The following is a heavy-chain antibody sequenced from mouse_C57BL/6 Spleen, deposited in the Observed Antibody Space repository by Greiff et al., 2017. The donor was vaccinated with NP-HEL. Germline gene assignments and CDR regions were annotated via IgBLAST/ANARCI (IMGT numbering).Heavy chain of an antibody. CDR2: ISSGSSTI. CDR3: ARIPYYFDY. V-gene: IGHV5-17*01. CDR1: GFTFSDYG. J-gene: IGHJ2*01. Sequence: EVMLVESGGGLVKPGGSLKLSCAASGFTFSDYGMHWVRQAPEQGLEWVAYISSGSSTIYYADTVKGRFTISRDNAKNTLFLQMTSLRSEETAMYYCARIPYYFDYWGQGTTLTVSS.